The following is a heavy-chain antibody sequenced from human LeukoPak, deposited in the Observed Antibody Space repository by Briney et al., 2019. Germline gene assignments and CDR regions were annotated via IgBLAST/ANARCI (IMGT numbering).Heavy chain of an antibody. CDR1: GFTFSSYA. CDR3: AKGSDYDSSGTLGY. J-gene: IGHJ4*02. V-gene: IGHV3-23*01. Sequence: GGSLRLSCAASGFTFSSYAMSWVRQAPGKGLEWVSAISGSGGSTYYADSVKGRFTISRDNSKNTLYLQMNSLRAEDTAVYYCAKGSDYDSSGTLGYWGQGTLVTVSS. D-gene: IGHD3-22*01. CDR2: ISGSGGST.